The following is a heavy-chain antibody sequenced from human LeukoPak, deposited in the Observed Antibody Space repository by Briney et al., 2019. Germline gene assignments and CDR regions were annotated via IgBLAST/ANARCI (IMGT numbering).Heavy chain of an antibody. CDR3: ARRPGYSYGYFGY. CDR1: GGSISSGSYY. Sequence: SETLSLTCTVSGGSISSGSYYWSWIRQPAGKGLEWIGRIYTSGSTNYNPSLKSRVTISVDTSKNQFSLKLSSVTAADTAVYYCARRPGYSYGYFGYWGQGTLVTVSS. D-gene: IGHD5-18*01. J-gene: IGHJ4*02. V-gene: IGHV4-61*02. CDR2: IYTSGST.